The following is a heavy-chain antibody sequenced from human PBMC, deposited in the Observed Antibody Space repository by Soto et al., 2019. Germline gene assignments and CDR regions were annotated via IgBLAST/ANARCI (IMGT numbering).Heavy chain of an antibody. CDR3: ATLGYYDILTGYWVTPGKYYFDY. D-gene: IGHD3-9*01. CDR2: FDPEDGET. J-gene: IGHJ4*02. Sequence: ASVKVSCKVSGYTLTEVSMHWVRQAPGKGLEWMGGFDPEDGETICAQKFQGRVTMTEDTSTDTAYMELSSLRSEDTAVYYCATLGYYDILTGYWVTPGKYYFDYWGQGTLVTVSS. V-gene: IGHV1-24*01. CDR1: GYTLTEVS.